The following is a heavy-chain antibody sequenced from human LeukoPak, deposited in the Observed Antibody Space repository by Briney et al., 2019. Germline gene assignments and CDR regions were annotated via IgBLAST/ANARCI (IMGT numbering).Heavy chain of an antibody. CDR3: VKDEESTAYYLIDN. CDR2: IGRGGDP. J-gene: IGHJ4*02. CDR1: GLTISSSD. D-gene: IGHD3-22*01. Sequence: GGSLRLSCVGSGLTISSSDMHWVRQATGKGLEWVAAIGRGGDPYYAPSVKGRFTISRDNSKNTLYLQMNSLRADDTAVYYCVKDEESTAYYLIDNWGQGTLVTVSS. V-gene: IGHV3-13*05.